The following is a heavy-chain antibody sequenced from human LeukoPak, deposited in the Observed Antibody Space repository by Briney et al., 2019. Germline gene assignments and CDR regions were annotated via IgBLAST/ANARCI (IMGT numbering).Heavy chain of an antibody. CDR2: IYSGGTT. CDR3: ARDPLGEVDAFDI. J-gene: IGHJ3*02. CDR1: GFTVSNNY. Sequence: GGSLRLSCAVSGFTVSNNYMNWVRQAPGKGLEWVSVIYSGGTTYYTDSVKGRFTISRDNSKNTLYLQMNSLRAEDTAVYYCARDPLGEVDAFDIWGQGTMVTVSS. V-gene: IGHV3-66*01.